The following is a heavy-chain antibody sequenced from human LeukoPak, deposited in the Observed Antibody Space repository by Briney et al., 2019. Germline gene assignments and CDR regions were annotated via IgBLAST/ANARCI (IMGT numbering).Heavy chain of an antibody. V-gene: IGHV4-39*01. CDR1: GGSISSSGYY. J-gene: IGHJ4*02. D-gene: IGHD1-26*01. Sequence: KPSETLSLTCTVSGGSISSSGYYWGWIRQPPGKGLEWIGSIYYSGSTYYNPSLKSRVTISVDTSKNQFSLKLSSVTAADTAVYYCARLRISGSRIDYWGQGTLVTVSS. CDR2: IYYSGST. CDR3: ARLRISGSRIDY.